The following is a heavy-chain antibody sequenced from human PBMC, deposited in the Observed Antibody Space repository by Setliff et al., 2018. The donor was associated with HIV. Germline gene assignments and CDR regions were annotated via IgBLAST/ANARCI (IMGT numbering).Heavy chain of an antibody. CDR2: IKSKAYGETK. Sequence: GSLRLSCAASGFAFSFYAMNWVRQAPGKGLEWISFIKSKAYGETKEYAASVKGRFTISRDDSKSIAYLQINSLKTEDTAVYYCTRDKGYAFDIWGQGTMVTVSS. J-gene: IGHJ3*02. V-gene: IGHV3-49*04. CDR1: GFAFSFYA. D-gene: IGHD5-18*01. CDR3: TRDKGYAFDI.